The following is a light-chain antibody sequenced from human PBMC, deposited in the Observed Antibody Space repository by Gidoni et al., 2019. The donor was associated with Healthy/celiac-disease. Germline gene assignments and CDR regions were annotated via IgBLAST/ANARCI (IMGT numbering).Light chain of an antibody. CDR2: GNS. CDR3: QSYDSSLSGPSHVV. CDR1: SSNIGAGYD. J-gene: IGLJ2*01. V-gene: IGLV1-40*01. Sequence: QSVLTQPPSVSGAPGQSVTISCTGSSSNIGAGYDVHWYQQLPGTAPKLLIYGNSNRPSGVPDRFSGSQSGTSASLAITGLQAEDEADYYCQSYDSSLSGPSHVVFGGGTKLTVL.